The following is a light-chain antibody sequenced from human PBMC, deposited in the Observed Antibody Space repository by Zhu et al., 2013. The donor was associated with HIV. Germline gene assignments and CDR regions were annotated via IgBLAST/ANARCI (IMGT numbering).Light chain of an antibody. CDR2: DAS. J-gene: IGKJ5*01. CDR3: QQYGLPPDT. CDR1: QSVSSTF. V-gene: IGKV3-20*01. Sequence: EIVMTQSPATLSVSPGERATLSCRASQSVSSTFLAWYQQKPGQAPRLLIYDASKRATGIPARFSGGGSGTDFTLTISRLEAEDSAVYYCQQYGLPPDTFGQGTRLDFK.